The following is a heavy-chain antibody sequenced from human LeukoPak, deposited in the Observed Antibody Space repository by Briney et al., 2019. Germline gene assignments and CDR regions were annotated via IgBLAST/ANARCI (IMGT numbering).Heavy chain of an antibody. D-gene: IGHD3-22*01. V-gene: IGHV4-59*01. Sequence: SETLSLTCTVSGGSISSYYWSWIRQPPGKGLEWIGYIYYSGSTNYNPSLKSRVTTSVDTSKNQFSLKLSSVTAADTAVYYCARYPKYYYDSSGYFDYWGQGTLVTVSS. CDR2: IYYSGST. J-gene: IGHJ4*02. CDR3: ARYPKYYYDSSGYFDY. CDR1: GGSISSYY.